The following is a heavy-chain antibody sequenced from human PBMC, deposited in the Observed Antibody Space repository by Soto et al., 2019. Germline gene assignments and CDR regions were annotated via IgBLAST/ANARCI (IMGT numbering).Heavy chain of an antibody. J-gene: IGHJ4*02. CDR3: VKVGGYDTFDY. CDR1: GFTFSSYA. V-gene: IGHV3-64D*06. CDR2: ISSNGGST. D-gene: IGHD5-12*01. Sequence: GGSLRLSCSASGFTFSSYAMHWVRQAPGKGLEYVSAISSNGGSTYYADSVKGRFTISRDNSKNTLYLQMSSLRAEDTAVYYCVKVGGYDTFDYWGQGTLVTVSS.